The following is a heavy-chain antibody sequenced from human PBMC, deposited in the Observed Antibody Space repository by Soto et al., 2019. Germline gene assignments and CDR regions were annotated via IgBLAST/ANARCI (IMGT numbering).Heavy chain of an antibody. CDR3: AMEYCSSTGGYRDY. Sequence: QVQLVQSGAEVKKPGSSVKVSCKASGGTFSSYTISWVRQAPGQGLEWMGRIIPILGIANYAQKLRGRVTITAHKSTSTAYMELSSLRSEETAVHYGAMEYCSSTGGYRDYWGQGTLVTVSS. D-gene: IGHD2-2*02. CDR1: GGTFSSYT. J-gene: IGHJ4*02. CDR2: IIPILGIA. V-gene: IGHV1-69*02.